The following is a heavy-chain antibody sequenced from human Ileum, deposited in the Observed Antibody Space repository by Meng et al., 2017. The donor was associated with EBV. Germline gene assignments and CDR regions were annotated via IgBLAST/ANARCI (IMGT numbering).Heavy chain of an antibody. CDR3: TTDTRFRIDS. Sequence: VALVESGGGLVQPGGSLRLSCAASGFTFSSYVMHWVRQAPGKGLVWVSRISHDGSNTMYADSVKGRFTVSRDNAKNTLYVQMNNLRAEDTAVYYCTTDTRFRIDSWGQGTLVTVSS. D-gene: IGHD2-21*01. CDR1: GFTFSSYV. V-gene: IGHV3-74*03. CDR2: ISHDGSNT. J-gene: IGHJ4*02.